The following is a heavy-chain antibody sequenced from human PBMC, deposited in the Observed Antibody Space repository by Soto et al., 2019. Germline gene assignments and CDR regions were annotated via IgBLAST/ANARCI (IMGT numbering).Heavy chain of an antibody. CDR3: AKDREYQLLYYYYYGMDV. CDR2: ISYDGSNK. D-gene: IGHD2-2*01. J-gene: IGHJ6*02. V-gene: IGHV3-30*18. CDR1: GFTFSSYG. Sequence: GGSLRLSCAASGFTFSSYGMHWVRQAPGKGLEWVAVISYDGSNKYYADSVKGRFTISRDNSKNTLYLQMNSLRAEDTAVYYCAKDREYQLLYYYYYGMDVWGQGTTVTVSS.